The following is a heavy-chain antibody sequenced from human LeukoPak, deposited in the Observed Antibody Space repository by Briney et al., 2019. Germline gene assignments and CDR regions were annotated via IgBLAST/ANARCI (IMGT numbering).Heavy chain of an antibody. CDR2: IRNNGGDT. CDR1: GFTFSSYS. Sequence: GGSLRLSCAASGFTFSSYSMNWVRQTPGKGLEWVSAIRNNGGDTYYADSVKGRFTISRDNSKNTLSLLMNSLRPEDTALYYCARNLNSGNFYYFDYWGQGTLVTVSS. CDR3: ARNLNSGNFYYFDY. V-gene: IGHV3-23*01. D-gene: IGHD1-26*01. J-gene: IGHJ4*02.